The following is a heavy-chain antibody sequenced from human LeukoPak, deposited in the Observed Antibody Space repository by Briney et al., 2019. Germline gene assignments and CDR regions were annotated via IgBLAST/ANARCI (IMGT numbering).Heavy chain of an antibody. CDR1: GFTFSSSS. J-gene: IGHJ3*02. CDR3: ARGSGSYYDAFDI. Sequence: GGSLRLSCAASGFTFSSSSMHWVRQAPGKGLEYVSGISSNGRGTYSANSVKGRFTISRDNSKNTLYLQMGSLRPEDMAVYYCARGSGSYYDAFDIWGQGTMVTVSS. D-gene: IGHD3-10*01. V-gene: IGHV3-64*01. CDR2: ISSNGRGT.